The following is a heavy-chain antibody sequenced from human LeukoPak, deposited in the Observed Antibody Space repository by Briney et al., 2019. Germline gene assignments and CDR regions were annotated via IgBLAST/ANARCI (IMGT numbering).Heavy chain of an antibody. CDR2: MNPNSGNT. J-gene: IGHJ4*02. CDR1: GYTFTSYD. CDR3: AREWYYYDSSGYYVNDY. D-gene: IGHD3-22*01. Sequence: ASVKVSCKASGYTFTSYDINWVRQATGQGLEWMGWMNPNSGNTGYAQKLQGRVTMTTDTSTSTAYMELRSLRSDDTAVYYCAREWYYYDSSGYYVNDYWGQGTLVTVSS. V-gene: IGHV1-8*01.